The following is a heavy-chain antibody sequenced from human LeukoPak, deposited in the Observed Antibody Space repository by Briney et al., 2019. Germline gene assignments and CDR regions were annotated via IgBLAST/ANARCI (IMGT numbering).Heavy chain of an antibody. V-gene: IGHV3-74*01. CDR2: IKSDGST. J-gene: IGHJ1*01. Sequence: GGSLRLSCAASGFTFSSYWMHWVRQAPGKGLVWVSRIKSDGSTNYADSVKGRFTISRDNAKNTLSLQMNSLRAEDTGVYYCARAPSEIGGYYPEYFRHWGQGTLVTVPS. D-gene: IGHD3-22*01. CDR3: ARAPSEIGGYYPEYFRH. CDR1: GFTFSSYW.